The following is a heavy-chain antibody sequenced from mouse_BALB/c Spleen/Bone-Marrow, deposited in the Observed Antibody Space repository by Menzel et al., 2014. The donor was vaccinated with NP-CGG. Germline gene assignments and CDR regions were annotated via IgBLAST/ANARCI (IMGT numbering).Heavy chain of an antibody. CDR2: INPSNGRT. D-gene: IGHD1-1*01. CDR3: ARRYYGSSYLLDY. Sequence: QVQLQQSGAELVKPGASVKLSCKASGYTFTSYWMHWVKQRPGQGLDWIGEINPSNGRTNYNEKFRSKATLTVDKSSSTAYMQLSSLTSEDSAVYYCARRYYGSSYLLDYWVQGTTLAVSS. CDR1: GYTFTSYW. V-gene: IGHV1S81*02. J-gene: IGHJ2*01.